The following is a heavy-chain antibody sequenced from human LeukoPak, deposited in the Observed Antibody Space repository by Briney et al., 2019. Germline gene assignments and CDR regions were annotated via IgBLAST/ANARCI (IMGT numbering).Heavy chain of an antibody. Sequence: GESLKISCKGSGYSFTTYWIGWVRQMPGKGLEWMGIIYPGDSETRYSPSFQGQVTISADKSVNTAYLQWSGLKPSDTAIYYCAKTAIVGATLNYFDYWGQGTLVTVSS. CDR1: GYSFTTYW. CDR3: AKTAIVGATLNYFDY. V-gene: IGHV5-51*01. D-gene: IGHD1-26*01. CDR2: IYPGDSET. J-gene: IGHJ4*02.